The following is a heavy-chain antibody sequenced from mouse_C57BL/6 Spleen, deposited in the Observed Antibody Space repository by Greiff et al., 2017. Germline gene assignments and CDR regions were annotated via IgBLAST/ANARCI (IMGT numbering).Heavy chain of an antibody. J-gene: IGHJ2*01. CDR1: GYAFSSYW. D-gene: IGHD1-1*01. CDR3: ARGITYGSEGYFDY. V-gene: IGHV1-80*01. Sequence: QVQLQQSGAELVKPGASVKISCKASGYAFSSYWMNWVKQRPGKGLEWIGQIYPGDGDTNYNGKFKGKATLTADKSSSTAYMQLSSLTSEDSAVYFCARGITYGSEGYFDYWGQGTTLTVSS. CDR2: IYPGDGDT.